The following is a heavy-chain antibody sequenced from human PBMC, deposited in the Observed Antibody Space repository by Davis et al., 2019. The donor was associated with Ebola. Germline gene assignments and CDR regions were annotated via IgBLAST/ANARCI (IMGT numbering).Heavy chain of an antibody. V-gene: IGHV5-51*01. Sequence: GESLKISCKGSGYSFTSYWIAWVRQMPGKGLEWMGIIYPGDSDTRYSPSFQGQVTISADKSISTAYLQWSSLKASDTAMYYCARLAMVRGVIMRYNPNYYYYALDVWGQGTTVTVSS. D-gene: IGHD3-10*01. J-gene: IGHJ6*02. CDR3: ARLAMVRGVIMRYNPNYYYYALDV. CDR1: GYSFTSYW. CDR2: IYPGDSDT.